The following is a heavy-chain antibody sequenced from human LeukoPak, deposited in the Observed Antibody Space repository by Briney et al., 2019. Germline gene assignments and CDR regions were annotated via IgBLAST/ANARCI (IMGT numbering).Heavy chain of an antibody. D-gene: IGHD4-17*01. Sequence: SQTLSLTCAISGDSVSSKSDAWNWIRQSPSRGLKWLGRTYYRSKWFNDYTLSVKSRITVKPDTSKNRFSLQLTSVTPEDTAVYYCARSTGYFDYWGQGTLVTVSS. CDR2: TYYRSKWFN. J-gene: IGHJ4*02. CDR1: GDSVSSKSDA. V-gene: IGHV6-1*01. CDR3: ARSTGYFDY.